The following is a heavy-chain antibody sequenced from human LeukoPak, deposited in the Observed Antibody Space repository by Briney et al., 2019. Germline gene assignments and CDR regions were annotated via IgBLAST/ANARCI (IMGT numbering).Heavy chain of an antibody. CDR1: GGSISSYY. Sequence: SETLSLTCTVSGGSISSYYWSWIRQPPGKGLEWIGYIYYSGSTNYNPSLKSRVAISVDTSKNQFSLKLSSVTAADTAVYYCARFYGDYPFYYYYYYGMDVWGQGTTVTVSS. CDR2: IYYSGST. V-gene: IGHV4-59*01. CDR3: ARFYGDYPFYYYYYYGMDV. J-gene: IGHJ6*02. D-gene: IGHD4-17*01.